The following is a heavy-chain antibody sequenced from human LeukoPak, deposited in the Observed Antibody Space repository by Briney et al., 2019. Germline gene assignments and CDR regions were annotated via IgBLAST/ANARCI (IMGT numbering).Heavy chain of an antibody. CDR3: AKGRAREVAGTPFDY. J-gene: IGHJ4*02. V-gene: IGHV3-30*18. CDR1: GFTFKSYG. Sequence: RPGGSLRLSCAASGFTFKSYGMHWVRQAPGKGLEWVAVISYDGVNKYYADSVKGRFTISRDNSKNTLYLQMNSLRAEDTAVYYCAKGRAREVAGTPFDYWGQGTLVTVS. CDR2: ISYDGVNK. D-gene: IGHD6-19*01.